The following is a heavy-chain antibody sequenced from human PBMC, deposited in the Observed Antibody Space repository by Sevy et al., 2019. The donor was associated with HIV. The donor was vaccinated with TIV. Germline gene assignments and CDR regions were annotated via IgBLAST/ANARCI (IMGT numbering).Heavy chain of an antibody. CDR3: PTDDGGTRGSYYYYGMDV. D-gene: IGHD2-15*01. CDR2: IYYSGST. V-gene: IGHV4-39*02. CDR1: GGSISSSSYY. J-gene: IGHJ6*02. Sequence: SEILSLTCTVSGGSISSSSYYWGWIRQPPGKGLKWIGSIYYSGSTYYNPSLKSRVTISVDTSKNQFSLKLSSVTAADTAVYYCPTDDGGTRGSYYYYGMDVWGQGTTVTVSS.